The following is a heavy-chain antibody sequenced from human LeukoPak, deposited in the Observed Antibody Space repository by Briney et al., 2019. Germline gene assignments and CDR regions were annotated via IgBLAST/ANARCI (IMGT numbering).Heavy chain of an antibody. CDR3: TTRGTNMATTTIHFDY. D-gene: IGHD5-24*01. CDR1: GFTFSSCA. CDR2: IKSKTDGGTT. V-gene: IGHV3-15*01. Sequence: PGGSLRLSCAASGFTFSSCAMSWVRQAPGKGLEWVGRIKSKTDGGTTDYAAPVKGRFTISRDDSKNTLYLQMNSLKTEDTAVYYCTTRGTNMATTTIHFDYWGQGTLVTVSS. J-gene: IGHJ4*02.